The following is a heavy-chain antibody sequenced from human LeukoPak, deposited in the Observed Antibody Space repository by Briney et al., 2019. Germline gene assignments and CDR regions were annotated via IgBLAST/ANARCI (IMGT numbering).Heavy chain of an antibody. J-gene: IGHJ4*02. Sequence: GGSLRLSCAASGFTLSNYWMHWVRQAPGQGLVWVSRIVNDGSTTYADSVKGRFTISRDNAKNTLYLQMNSLRADDTAVYFCVRDNGGEHSWGQGALVTVSS. CDR3: VRDNGGEHS. V-gene: IGHV3-74*01. CDR2: IVNDGSTT. D-gene: IGHD3-16*01. CDR1: GFTLSNYW.